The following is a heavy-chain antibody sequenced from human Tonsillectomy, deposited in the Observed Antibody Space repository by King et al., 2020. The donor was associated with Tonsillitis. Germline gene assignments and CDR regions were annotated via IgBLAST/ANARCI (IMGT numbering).Heavy chain of an antibody. D-gene: IGHD5-12*01. J-gene: IGHJ4*02. CDR3: AKDRDIVATITDY. V-gene: IGHV3-23*04. CDR1: GFTFSSYA. CDR2: ISGSGGST. Sequence: VQLVESGGGLVQPGGSLRLSCVASGFTFSSYAMSWVRQAPGKGLEWGSGISGSGGSTNYADSVKGRFTISRDNSKNTLYLQMNSLRAEDTAVYYCAKDRDIVATITDYWGQGTLVTVSS.